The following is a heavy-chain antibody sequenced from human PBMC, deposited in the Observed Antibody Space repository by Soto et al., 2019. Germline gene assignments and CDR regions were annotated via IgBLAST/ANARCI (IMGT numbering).Heavy chain of an antibody. J-gene: IGHJ6*02. Sequence: QLQLQESGSGLVKPSQTLSLTCTVSGGSINSGGYSWIWIRQPPGKGLEWIGYIYHTGNTFYNPSLQSRFTISVDQSTNQFSLSLGSVTAADTAMYYCARVERTLSTPFAYGMDVWGQGTTVTVSS. V-gene: IGHV4-30-2*01. CDR1: GGSINSGGYS. CDR2: IYHTGNT. CDR3: ARVERTLSTPFAYGMDV. D-gene: IGHD2-2*01.